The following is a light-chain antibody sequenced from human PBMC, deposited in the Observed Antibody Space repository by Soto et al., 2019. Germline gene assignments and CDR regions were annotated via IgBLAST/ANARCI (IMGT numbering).Light chain of an antibody. J-gene: IGKJ2*01. CDR2: GAS. Sequence: EIVLTQSPGTLSLSPGERATLSCRASQSVSSSYLAWYKQKPGQAPRLLIYGASSRATGIPDRFSGSGSGTDFTLTKSRLEPEDFAVYYCQQYGSSPSGGVSFGQGTKLEIK. CDR1: QSVSSSY. V-gene: IGKV3-20*01. CDR3: QQYGSSPSGGVS.